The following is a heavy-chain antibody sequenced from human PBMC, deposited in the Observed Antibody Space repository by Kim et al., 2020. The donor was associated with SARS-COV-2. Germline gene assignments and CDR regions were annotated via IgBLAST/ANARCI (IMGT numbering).Heavy chain of an antibody. CDR3: ARGNYYESVSLSDYYKVMDV. Sequence: GWSLRLSCAASGLSFDDSAMNWVRQPPGKGLEWVAVISYDGRNKDYADSVKGRFTISRDNSKRTLYLQMNSLRVEDTAVYYCARGNYYESVSLSDYYKVMDVWGQGTTVTVSS. J-gene: IGHJ6*02. CDR2: ISYDGRNK. V-gene: IGHV3-30-3*01. CDR1: GLSFDDSA. D-gene: IGHD3-10*01.